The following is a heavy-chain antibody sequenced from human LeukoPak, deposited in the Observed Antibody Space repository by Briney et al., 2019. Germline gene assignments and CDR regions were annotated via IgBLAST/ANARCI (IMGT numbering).Heavy chain of an antibody. V-gene: IGHV3-74*01. J-gene: IGHJ1*01. D-gene: IGHD3-22*01. CDR3: ARGRKYYDSSGLGYFQH. CDR2: INSDGSST. CDR1: GFTFSSYW. Sequence: PGGSLRLSCAASGFTFSSYWMHWVRQAPGKGLVWVSRINSDGSSTSYADSVKGRFTISRDNAKNTLYLQMNSLRAEDTAVYYCARGRKYYDSSGLGYFQHWGQGTLVTVSS.